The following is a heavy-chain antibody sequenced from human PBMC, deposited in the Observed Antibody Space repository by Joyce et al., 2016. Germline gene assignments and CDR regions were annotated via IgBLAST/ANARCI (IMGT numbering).Heavy chain of an antibody. CDR1: GGSIRSGDYY. V-gene: IGHV4-30-4*01. CDR3: AKARRNNGGWFDP. D-gene: IGHD2/OR15-2a*01. Sequence: QVQLQESGPGLVKPSQTLSLTCTVSGGSIRSGDYYWSWIRQPPGKGLEWIGYIHYGGSTYSNPSLKRRVTISVDTSKNQFSLRLSSVTAADTAVYYCAKARRNNGGWFDPWGQGTLVTVSS. CDR2: IHYGGST. J-gene: IGHJ5*02.